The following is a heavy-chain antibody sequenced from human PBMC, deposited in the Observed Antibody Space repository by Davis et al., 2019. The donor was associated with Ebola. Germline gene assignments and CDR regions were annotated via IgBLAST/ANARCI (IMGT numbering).Heavy chain of an antibody. V-gene: IGHV3-21*01. D-gene: IGHD4-17*01. J-gene: IGHJ4*02. CDR3: ARDVTTVNGYYFDY. Sequence: GESLKISCAASGFTFSSYSMNWVRQAPGKGLEWVSSISSSSSYIYYADSVKGRFTISRDNAKNSLYLQMNSLRAEDTAVYYCARDVTTVNGYYFDYWGQGTLVTVSS. CDR1: GFTFSSYS. CDR2: ISSSSSYI.